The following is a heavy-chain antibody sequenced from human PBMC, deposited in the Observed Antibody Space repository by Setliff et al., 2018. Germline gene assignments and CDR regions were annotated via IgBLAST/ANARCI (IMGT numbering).Heavy chain of an antibody. Sequence: PSETLSLTCTVSGGSISPYFWSWIRQPPGKGLEWIGYIYHNGNTNFNPSLKTRLTMSVDTSKNQFSLKMTSVTAADTAIYYCARGSTGIYDPWGQGILVTVSS. CDR1: GGSISPYF. D-gene: IGHD1-1*01. J-gene: IGHJ5*02. CDR2: IYHNGNT. CDR3: ARGSTGIYDP. V-gene: IGHV4-59*01.